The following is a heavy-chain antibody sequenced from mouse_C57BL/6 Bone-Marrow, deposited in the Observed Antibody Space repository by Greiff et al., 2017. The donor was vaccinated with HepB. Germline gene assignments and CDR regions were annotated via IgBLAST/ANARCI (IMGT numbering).Heavy chain of an antibody. D-gene: IGHD1-2*01. CDR1: GFSITSDY. CDR2: ISYSGST. V-gene: IGHV3-8*01. J-gene: IGHJ2*01. Sequence: DVMLVESGPGLAKPSQTLSLTCSVTGFSITSDYWNWFRKFPGNKLEYMGYISYSGSTYYNPSLKSRISITRDTSKNQYYLQMNTVTTEDTATYYCARCPYGRNLDYGGKGTTLTVSS. CDR3: ARCPYGRNLDY.